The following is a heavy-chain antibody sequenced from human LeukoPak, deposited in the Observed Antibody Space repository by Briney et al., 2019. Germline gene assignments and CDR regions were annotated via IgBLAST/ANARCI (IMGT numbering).Heavy chain of an antibody. J-gene: IGHJ6*03. CDR1: GGSISCGSYY. V-gene: IGHV4-61*02. CDR3: AGHSSVYYYYYYMDV. D-gene: IGHD3-10*01. Sequence: SETLSLTCTVSGGSISCGSYYWSWIRQPAGKGLEWIGRIYTSGSTNYNPSLKSRVTISVDTSKNQFSLKLSSVTAADTAVYYCAGHSSVYYYYYYMDVWGKGTTVTVSS. CDR2: IYTSGST.